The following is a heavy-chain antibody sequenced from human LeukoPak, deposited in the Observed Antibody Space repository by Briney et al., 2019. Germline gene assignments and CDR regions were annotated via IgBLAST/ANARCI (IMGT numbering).Heavy chain of an antibody. CDR3: AGPDKDVVVVVAATRYYYYGMDV. Sequence: SETLSLTCAVSGYSNSSGYYWGWIRQPPGKGLEWIGSIYHSGSTYYNPSLKSRVTISVDTSKNQFSLKLSSVTAADTAVYYCAGPDKDVVVVVAATRYYYYGMDVWGKGTTVTVSS. CDR2: IYHSGST. V-gene: IGHV4-38-2*01. CDR1: GYSNSSGYY. D-gene: IGHD2-15*01. J-gene: IGHJ6*04.